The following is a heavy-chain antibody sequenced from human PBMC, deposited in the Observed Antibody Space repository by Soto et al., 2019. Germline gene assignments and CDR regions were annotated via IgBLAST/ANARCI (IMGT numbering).Heavy chain of an antibody. CDR1: GYSFISNW. D-gene: IGHD2-2*01. J-gene: IGHJ2*01. V-gene: IGHV5-51*01. CDR3: ARAPGCSSTRCYGWYFDL. CDR2: IYPGDSDT. Sequence: PGESLKIYCKGSGYSFISNWIGWVRQMPGKDLEWMGIIYPGDSDTRYSPSFQGQVTISADKSISTAYLQWSSLKASDTAMYYCARAPGCSSTRCYGWYFDLWGRGTLVTVSS.